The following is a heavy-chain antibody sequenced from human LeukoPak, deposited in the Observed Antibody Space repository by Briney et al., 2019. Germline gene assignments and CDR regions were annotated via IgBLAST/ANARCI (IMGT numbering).Heavy chain of an antibody. CDR2: INHSGST. V-gene: IGHV4-34*01. J-gene: IGHJ4*02. CDR3: ARDLWRGPDATFDY. Sequence: PSETLSLTCAVYGGSFSGCYWSWIRQPPGKGLEWIGEINHSGSTNYNPSLKSRVTISVDTSKNQFSLKLSSVTAADTAVYYCARDLWRGPDATFDYWGQGTLVTVSS. CDR1: GGSFSGCY. D-gene: IGHD2-21*02.